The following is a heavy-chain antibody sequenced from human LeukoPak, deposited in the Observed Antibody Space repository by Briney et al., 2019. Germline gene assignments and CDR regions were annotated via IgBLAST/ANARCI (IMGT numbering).Heavy chain of an antibody. V-gene: IGHV3-30-3*01. CDR2: ITHDESNK. J-gene: IGHJ4*02. D-gene: IGHD3-10*01. CDR1: GFTFSAYA. CDR3: AKGLYHYYGSGSYTLEY. Sequence: GGSLRLSCAASGFTFSAYAMHWVRQAPGKGLEWVAVITHDESNKYYADSVKGRFTISRDNSKNTMYLQMNSLRAEDTAVYYCAKGLYHYYGSGSYTLEYWGQGTQVTVSS.